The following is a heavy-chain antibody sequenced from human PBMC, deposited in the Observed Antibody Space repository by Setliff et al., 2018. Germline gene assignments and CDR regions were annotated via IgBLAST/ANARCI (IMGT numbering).Heavy chain of an antibody. CDR2: IYPGDSDT. CDR3: ARDSNYEGAYDY. CDR1: GYSFASYW. V-gene: IGHV5-51*01. J-gene: IGHJ4*02. D-gene: IGHD4-4*01. Sequence: PGESLKISCKASGYSFASYWIAWVRQMPGKGLEWMGVIYPGDSDTRYSPSFQGQVTISADKSISTAYLQWSSLKASDTAMYYCARDSNYEGAYDYWGQGTLVTV.